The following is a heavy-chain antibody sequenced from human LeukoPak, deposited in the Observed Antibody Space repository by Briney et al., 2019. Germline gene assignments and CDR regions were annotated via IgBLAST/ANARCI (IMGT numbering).Heavy chain of an antibody. CDR2: IYYSGST. J-gene: IGHJ4*02. D-gene: IGHD6-25*01. Sequence: SETLSLTCTVSGGSISSYYWSWIRQPLGKGLEWIGYIYYSGSTNYNPSLKSRVTISVDTSRNQFSLKLSSVTAADTALYYCARGRTPAAADYWGQGTLVTVSS. CDR3: ARGRTPAAADY. CDR1: GGSISSYY. V-gene: IGHV4-59*01.